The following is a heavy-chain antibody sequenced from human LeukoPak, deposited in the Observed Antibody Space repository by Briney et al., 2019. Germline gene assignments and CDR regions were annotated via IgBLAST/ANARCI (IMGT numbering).Heavy chain of an antibody. CDR2: INPSGDFR. CDR1: GYTFGTHW. V-gene: IGHV1-46*01. J-gene: IGHJ5*02. Sequence: GASVKISCKPSGYTFGTHWMHWVRQAPGQGLEWMAIINPSGDFRSYAQKFQGRVTVTRDMSTRTVYMELSDLRPEDTALYYCARDYSGRWEQLTGWWIDPWGQGTLVIVSS. CDR3: ARDYSGRWEQLTGWWIDP. D-gene: IGHD1/OR15-1a*01.